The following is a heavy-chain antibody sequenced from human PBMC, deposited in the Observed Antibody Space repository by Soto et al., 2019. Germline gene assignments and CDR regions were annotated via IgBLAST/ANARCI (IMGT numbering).Heavy chain of an antibody. CDR2: IWYDGSNK. CDR1: GFTFSSYG. V-gene: IGHV3-33*01. CDR3: ARDPAGYYFDY. Sequence: QVQLVESGGGVVQPGRSLRLSCAASGFTFSSYGMHWVRQAPGKGLEWVAVIWYDGSNKYYADSVKGRFTISRDNSKNTLYLQMNSLRAEYTAVYYCARDPAGYYFDYWGQGTLVTVSS. J-gene: IGHJ4*02.